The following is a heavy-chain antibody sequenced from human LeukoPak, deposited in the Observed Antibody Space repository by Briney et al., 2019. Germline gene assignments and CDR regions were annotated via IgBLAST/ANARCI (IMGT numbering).Heavy chain of an antibody. D-gene: IGHD3-10*01. CDR2: IIPIFGTA. V-gene: IGHV1-69*13. Sequence: SVKVSCKASGGTFSSYAISWVRQAPGQGLEWMGGIIPIFGTANYAQKFQGRVTITADESTSTAYMELSSLRSEDTAVYYCASAPPMVRGANYYYYYYMGVWGKGTTVTISS. CDR3: ASAPPMVRGANYYYYYYMGV. J-gene: IGHJ6*03. CDR1: GGTFSSYA.